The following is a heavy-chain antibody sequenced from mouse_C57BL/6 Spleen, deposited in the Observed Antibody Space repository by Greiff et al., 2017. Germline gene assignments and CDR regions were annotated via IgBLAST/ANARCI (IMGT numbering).Heavy chain of an antibody. Sequence: QVQLQQPGAELVMPGASVKLSCKASGYTFTSYWMHWVKQRPGQGLEWIGEIDPSDSYTNYNQKFKGKSTLTVDNASSTAYMQLSSLTSEDSAVYYCARSGYYGSSANWEFAYWGQGTLVTVSA. CDR1: GYTFTSYW. D-gene: IGHD1-1*01. V-gene: IGHV1-69*01. J-gene: IGHJ3*01. CDR2: IDPSDSYT. CDR3: ARSGYYGSSANWEFAY.